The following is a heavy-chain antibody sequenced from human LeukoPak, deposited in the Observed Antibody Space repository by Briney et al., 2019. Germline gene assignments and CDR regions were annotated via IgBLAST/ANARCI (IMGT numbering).Heavy chain of an antibody. CDR1: GFTFSRYA. Sequence: PGGSLRLSCSASGFTFSRYAMHWVRQAPGKGLEYVSAISRSGGSTYYADSVKGRFTISRDNSKDTLYLQMSSLRAEDTTVYYCVKSAGFDWLSPLDAFDIWGQGTMVTVSS. D-gene: IGHD3-9*01. CDR3: VKSAGFDWLSPLDAFDI. CDR2: ISRSGGST. J-gene: IGHJ3*02. V-gene: IGHV3-64D*06.